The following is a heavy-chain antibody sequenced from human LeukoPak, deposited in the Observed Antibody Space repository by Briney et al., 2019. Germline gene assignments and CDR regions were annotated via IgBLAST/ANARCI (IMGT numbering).Heavy chain of an antibody. V-gene: IGHV3-21*01. D-gene: IGHD6-19*01. CDR1: GFTFSSYS. CDR3: ARIGYRSGREY. Sequence: GGSLRLCCGASGFTFSSYSMNWVRQAPGKGREWVSSISSSSSYIYYADAVKGRFTISRDNAKNSLYLQMNSLRAEDTAVYYCARIGYRSGREYWGQGTLVTVSS. J-gene: IGHJ4*02. CDR2: ISSSSSYI.